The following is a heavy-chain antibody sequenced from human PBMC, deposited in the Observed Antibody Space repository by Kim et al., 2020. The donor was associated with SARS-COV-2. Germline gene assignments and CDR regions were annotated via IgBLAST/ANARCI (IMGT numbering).Heavy chain of an antibody. CDR1: GFTFSTYS. CDR3: AKTTTPTWRNWVDP. D-gene: IGHD1-26*01. J-gene: IGHJ5*02. CDR2: ISSTSDYI. Sequence: GGSLRLSCAASGFTFSTYSMNWVRQAPGKGLEWVSSISSTSDYIYYADSVKGRFTISRDNAKNSLFLQMNSLRAEDTAVYYCAKTTTPTWRNWVDPWGQGTLVTVSS. V-gene: IGHV3-21*01.